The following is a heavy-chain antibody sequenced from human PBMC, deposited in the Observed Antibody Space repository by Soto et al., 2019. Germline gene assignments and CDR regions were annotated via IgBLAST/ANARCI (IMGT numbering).Heavy chain of an antibody. CDR3: ARACDYVWRTYYCFDP. V-gene: IGHV4-30-4*01. Sequence: PSETLSLTCTVSGGSISSGDYYWSWIRQPPGKGLEWIGYIYYSGSTYYNPSLKSRVTISVDTSKNQFSLKLSSVTAADTAVYYCARACDYVWRTYYCFDPPGQGTVVTVAS. CDR1: GGSISSGDYY. CDR2: IYYSGST. D-gene: IGHD3-16*01. J-gene: IGHJ5*02.